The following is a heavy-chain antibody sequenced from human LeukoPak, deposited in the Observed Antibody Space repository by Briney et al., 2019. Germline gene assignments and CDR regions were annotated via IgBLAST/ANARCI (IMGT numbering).Heavy chain of an antibody. D-gene: IGHD3-3*01. CDR1: GGSVSSGSYY. CDR3: ARVSPYYDFWSGPFDY. V-gene: IGHV4-61*01. CDR2: IYYSGST. J-gene: IGHJ4*02. Sequence: PSETLSLTCTVSGGSVSSGSYYWSWIRQPPGTGLEWIGYIYYSGSTNYNPSLKSRVTISVDTSKNQFSLKLSSVTAADTAVYYCARVSPYYDFWSGPFDYWGQGTLVTVSS.